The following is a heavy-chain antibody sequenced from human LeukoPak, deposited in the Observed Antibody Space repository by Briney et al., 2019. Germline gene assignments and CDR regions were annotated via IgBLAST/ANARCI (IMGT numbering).Heavy chain of an antibody. J-gene: IGHJ4*02. CDR1: GFTFSSYA. CDR2: MSGSGGNT. D-gene: IGHD1-26*01. CDR3: AEDLVGANYY. Sequence: GGSLRLSCAASGFTFSSYAMSWVRQAPGKGLEWVSAMSGSGGNTYYADSVKGRVTISRDNSKNTLHLQLNSLRAEDTAVYYSAEDLVGANYYWGQGSLVTAAS. V-gene: IGHV3-23*01.